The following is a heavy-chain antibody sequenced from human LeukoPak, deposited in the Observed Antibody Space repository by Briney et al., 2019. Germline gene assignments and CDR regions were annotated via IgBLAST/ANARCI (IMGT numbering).Heavy chain of an antibody. V-gene: IGHV3-23*01. D-gene: IGHD6-13*01. Sequence: PGGSLRLSCAASGFTFSSYAMSWVRQAPGKGLEWVSAISGSGGSTYYADSVEGRFTISRDNSKNTLYLQMNSLRAEDTAVYYCAKDQSSSWLINWFDPWGQGTLVTVSS. CDR3: AKDQSSSWLINWFDP. CDR2: ISGSGGST. J-gene: IGHJ5*02. CDR1: GFTFSSYA.